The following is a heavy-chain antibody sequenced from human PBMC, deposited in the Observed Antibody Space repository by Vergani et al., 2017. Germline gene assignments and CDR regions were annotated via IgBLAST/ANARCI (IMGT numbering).Heavy chain of an antibody. D-gene: IGHD4-23*01. Sequence: EVQLLESGGGLVQPGGSLRLSCAASGFTFSSYAMSWVRQAPGKGLEWVSVIYSGGSTYYADPVKGRFTISRDNSKNTLSLQMNSLRAEDTAVYYCARNYGGNDYWGQGTLVTVSS. J-gene: IGHJ4*02. CDR3: ARNYGGNDY. CDR1: GFTFSSYA. CDR2: IYSGGST. V-gene: IGHV3-23*03.